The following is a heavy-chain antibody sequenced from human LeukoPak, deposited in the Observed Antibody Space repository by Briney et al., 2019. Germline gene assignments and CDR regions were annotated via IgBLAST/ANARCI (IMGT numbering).Heavy chain of an antibody. J-gene: IGHJ3*02. D-gene: IGHD3-10*01. CDR1: GFTFSSYE. Sequence: GGSLRLSCAASGFTFSSYEMNWVRQAPGKGLEWVSYISSSGSTIYYADSVKGRFTISRDNAKNSLYLQMNSLRAEDTAVFYCARDGGWFRAFDIWGQGTMVTVSS. CDR2: ISSSGSTI. CDR3: ARDGGWFRAFDI. V-gene: IGHV3-48*03.